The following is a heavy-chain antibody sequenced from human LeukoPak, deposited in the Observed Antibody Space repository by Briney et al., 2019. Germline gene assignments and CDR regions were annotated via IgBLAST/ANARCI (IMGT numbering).Heavy chain of an antibody. CDR1: GFTFSSYS. CDR3: ARDFTPGNSYDSSGYYYVTVADAFDI. V-gene: IGHV3-21*01. Sequence: GGSLRLSCAASGFTFSSYSMNWVRQAPGKGLEWVSSISSSSSYVYYADSVKGRFTISRDNTKNSLYLQMNSLRAEDTAVYHCARDFTPGNSYDSSGYYYVTVADAFDIWGQGTMVTVSS. J-gene: IGHJ3*02. D-gene: IGHD3-22*01. CDR2: ISSSSSYV.